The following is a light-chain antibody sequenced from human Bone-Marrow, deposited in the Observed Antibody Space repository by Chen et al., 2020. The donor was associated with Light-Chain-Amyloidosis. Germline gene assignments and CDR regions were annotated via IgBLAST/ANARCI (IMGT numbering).Light chain of an antibody. CDR1: SSDVGSYHR. Sequence: QSALTQPPSVSGSPGQSVTISCTGTSSDVGSYHRVSWYQQSPGTAPKLMIYEVTKRPSGVPDRCSGSKSGITASLTISGLQAEDEADYYCSSYTRTTTLIFGGGTKLTVL. CDR3: SSYTRTTTLI. V-gene: IGLV2-18*02. CDR2: EVT. J-gene: IGLJ2*01.